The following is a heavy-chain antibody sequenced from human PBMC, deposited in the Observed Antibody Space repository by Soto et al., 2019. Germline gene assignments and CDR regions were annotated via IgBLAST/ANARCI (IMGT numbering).Heavy chain of an antibody. V-gene: IGHV4-34*01. CDR3: ARGRRRITMVRGVSWGYFDY. CDR1: GGSFSGYY. D-gene: IGHD3-10*01. Sequence: QVQLQQWGAGLLKPSETLSLTCAVYGGSFSGYYWSWIRQPPGKGLGWIGEINHSGSTNYNPSPKSRVTISVDTSKNQFSLKLSSVTAADTAVYYCARGRRRITMVRGVSWGYFDYWGQGTLVTVSS. J-gene: IGHJ4*02. CDR2: INHSGST.